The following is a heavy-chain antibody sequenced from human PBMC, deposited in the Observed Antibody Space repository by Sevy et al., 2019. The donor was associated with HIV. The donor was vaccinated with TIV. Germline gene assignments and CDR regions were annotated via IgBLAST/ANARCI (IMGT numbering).Heavy chain of an antibody. J-gene: IGHJ3*02. V-gene: IGHV3-21*01. CDR3: ARGEMATIGAFDI. CDR2: ISSSSSYI. CDR1: GFTFSSYR. Sequence: GGSLRLSCAASGFTFSSYRMNWVRQAPGKGLEWVSSISSSSSYIYYADSVEGRFTISRDNAKNSLYLQMNSLRAEDKAVYYCARGEMATIGAFDIWGQGTMVTVSS. D-gene: IGHD5-12*01.